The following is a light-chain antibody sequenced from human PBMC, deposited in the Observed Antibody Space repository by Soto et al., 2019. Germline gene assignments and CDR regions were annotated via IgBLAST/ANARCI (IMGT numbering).Light chain of an antibody. J-gene: IGLJ3*02. CDR2: DNN. V-gene: IGLV1-51*01. Sequence: QSALTQPPSVSAAPGQKVTISCSGSSSNIGKNYVSWYQQLPGTAPKLLIFDNNKGDRFSGFKSGTSATLDITGLQTGDEADYYCGTWDSSLSAGVFGGGTKLTVL. CDR3: GTWDSSLSAGV. CDR1: SSNIGKNY.